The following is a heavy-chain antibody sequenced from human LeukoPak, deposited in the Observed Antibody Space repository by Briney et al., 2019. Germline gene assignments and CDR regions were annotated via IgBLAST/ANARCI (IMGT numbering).Heavy chain of an antibody. D-gene: IGHD3-10*01. CDR3: ATDDRDYYYYYMDV. CDR1: GFIFSIYG. CDR2: ISSTGGDI. Sequence: PGGSLRLLYAASGFIFSIYGMNWVRQAPGKGLEWVSSISSTGGDIYYADSVRGRFTISRDNAKNSLYLQLNRLRAEDTAVYFCATDDRDYYYYYMDVWGKGTTLTVSS. V-gene: IGHV3-21*01. J-gene: IGHJ6*03.